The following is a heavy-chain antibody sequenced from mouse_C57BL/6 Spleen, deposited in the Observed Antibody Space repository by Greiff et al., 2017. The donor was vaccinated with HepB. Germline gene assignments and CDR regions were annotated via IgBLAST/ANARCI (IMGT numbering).Heavy chain of an antibody. J-gene: IGHJ4*01. CDR3: TRDPYYSNSHYYAMDY. CDR1: GFTFSSYA. CDR2: ISSGGDYI. V-gene: IGHV5-9-1*02. D-gene: IGHD2-5*01. Sequence: EVNVVESGEGLVKPGGSLKLSCAASGFTFSSYAMSWVRQTPEKRLEWVAYISSGGDYIYYADTVKGRFTISRDNARNTLYLQMSSLKSEDTAMYYCTRDPYYSNSHYYAMDYWGQGTSVTVSS.